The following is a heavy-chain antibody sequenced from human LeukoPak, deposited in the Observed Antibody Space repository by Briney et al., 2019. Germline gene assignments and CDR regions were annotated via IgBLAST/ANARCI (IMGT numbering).Heavy chain of an antibody. D-gene: IGHD4-17*01. CDR3: ARVADGLYFDY. CDR1: GGSFSGYY. J-gene: IGHJ4*02. Sequence: PSETLSLTCAVYGGSFSGYYWSWIRQPPGKGLEWIGYIYYSGSTYYNPSLKSRVTISVDTSKNQFSLKLSSVTAADTAVYYCARVADGLYFDYWGQGTLVAVSS. V-gene: IGHV4-30-4*01. CDR2: IYYSGST.